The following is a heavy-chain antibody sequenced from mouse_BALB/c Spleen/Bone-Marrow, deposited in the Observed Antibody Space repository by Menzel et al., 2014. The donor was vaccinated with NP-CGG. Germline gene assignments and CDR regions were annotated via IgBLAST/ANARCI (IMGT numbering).Heavy chain of an antibody. D-gene: IGHD3-3*01. CDR3: ARHEGRGFAY. V-gene: IGHV5-12-2*01. CDR1: GFTFSSYT. CDR2: ISNGGGST. Sequence: LQQSGGGLVQPGGSLKLSCAASGFTFSSYTMSWVRQTPEKRLEWVAYISNGGGSTYYPDTVKGRFTISRDNAKNTLYLQMSSLKSEDTAMYYCARHEGRGFAYWGQGTLVTVSA. J-gene: IGHJ3*01.